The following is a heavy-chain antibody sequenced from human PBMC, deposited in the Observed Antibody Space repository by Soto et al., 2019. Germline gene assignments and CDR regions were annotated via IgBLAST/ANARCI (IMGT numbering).Heavy chain of an antibody. CDR2: ISSRSNTI. Sequence: EVQLVESGGGLVQPGASLRLSCAASGFTFSSYSMNWVRQAPGKGLEWVSYISSRSNTIYYADSVKGRFTISRDNAKNALYLQMNSLRAEDTAVYYCARDRSSGYTDGVDYWGQGTLVTVSS. J-gene: IGHJ4*02. CDR3: ARDRSSGYTDGVDY. CDR1: GFTFSSYS. V-gene: IGHV3-48*01. D-gene: IGHD3-22*01.